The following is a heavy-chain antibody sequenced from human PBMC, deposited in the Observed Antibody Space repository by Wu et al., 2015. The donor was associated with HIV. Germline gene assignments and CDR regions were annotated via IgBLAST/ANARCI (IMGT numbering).Heavy chain of an antibody. D-gene: IGHD1-26*01. CDR1: GYTFTAYY. J-gene: IGHJ4*02. V-gene: IGHV1-2*02. CDR2: ISPNGGVT. CDR3: ARDLVGTTTGFDS. Sequence: QVQLVQSGAEVKKPGASVKVSCKTSGYTFTAYYIHWVRQAPGQGLEWMGWISPNGGVTNSAQKFQGRVTMARDTSISTAYMELSRLRSDDTAVYYCARDLVGTTTGFDSWGQGTLVTVSS.